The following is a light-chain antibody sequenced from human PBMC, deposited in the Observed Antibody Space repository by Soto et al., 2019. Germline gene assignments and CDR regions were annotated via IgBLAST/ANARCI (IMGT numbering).Light chain of an antibody. CDR3: QQYNSYSRT. J-gene: IGKJ1*01. V-gene: IGKV1-5*03. CDR1: QSISSW. Sequence: DIQMTQSPSTLSASVGDRVTITCRASQSISSWLAWYQQKPGKAPKLLIYKASSLESGVPSRFSCSGSGTEFNLTISSLQPDDFATSYCQQYNSYSRTFGQGTKVDIK. CDR2: KAS.